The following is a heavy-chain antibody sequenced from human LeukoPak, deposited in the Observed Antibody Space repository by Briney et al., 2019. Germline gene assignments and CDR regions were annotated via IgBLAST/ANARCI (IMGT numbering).Heavy chain of an antibody. CDR2: ISWHSGSI. J-gene: IGHJ4*02. Sequence: GGSLRLSCAASGFTFDDYDMHWDRQAPGNGLEWVSGISWHSGSIGYADSVKRRFTISRDNAKNSLYLQMNSLRAEDTALYYCAKEREPIAAAGRSLDYWGQGTLVTVSS. CDR1: GFTFDDYD. CDR3: AKEREPIAAAGRSLDY. D-gene: IGHD6-13*01. V-gene: IGHV3-9*01.